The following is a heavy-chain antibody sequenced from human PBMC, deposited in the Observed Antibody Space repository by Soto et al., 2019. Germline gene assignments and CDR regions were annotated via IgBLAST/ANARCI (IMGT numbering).Heavy chain of an antibody. Sequence: GASVKVSCKASGYTFTSYAMHWVRQAPGQRLEWMGWINAGNGNTKYSQKFQGRVTITRDTSASTAYMELSSLRSEDTAVYYCATGMVRGPYYYYMDVWGKGTTVTVSS. CDR1: GYTFTSYA. CDR3: ATGMVRGPYYYYMDV. J-gene: IGHJ6*03. V-gene: IGHV1-3*01. D-gene: IGHD3-10*01. CDR2: INAGNGNT.